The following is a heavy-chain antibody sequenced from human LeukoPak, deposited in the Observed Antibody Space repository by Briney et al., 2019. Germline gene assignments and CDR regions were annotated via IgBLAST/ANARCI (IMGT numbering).Heavy chain of an antibody. D-gene: IGHD6-13*01. Sequence: ASVKVSCKASGYTFTSYGISWVRQAPGQGLEWMGRISAYNGNTNYAQKLQGRVTMTTDTSTSTAYMELRSLRSDDTAVYYCARDRAIAAAGQGRYWGQGTLVTVPS. CDR2: ISAYNGNT. V-gene: IGHV1-18*01. J-gene: IGHJ4*02. CDR1: GYTFTSYG. CDR3: ARDRAIAAAGQGRY.